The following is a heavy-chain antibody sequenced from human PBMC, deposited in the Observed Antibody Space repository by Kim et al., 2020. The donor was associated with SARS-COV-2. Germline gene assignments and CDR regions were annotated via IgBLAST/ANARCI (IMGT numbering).Heavy chain of an antibody. Sequence: GGSLRHSCVASEFPFSMYWMHWVRLAPGKGLEWVSRIYSDGTKITYADSVRGRFTISRDNAKNTLYLEMNSLRAEDTGLYYCTRDRHTGGLDYYGFDIWG. D-gene: IGHD3-10*01. CDR3: TRDRHTGGLDYYGFDI. J-gene: IGHJ6*01. V-gene: IGHV3-74*01. CDR1: EFPFSMYW. CDR2: IYSDGTKI.